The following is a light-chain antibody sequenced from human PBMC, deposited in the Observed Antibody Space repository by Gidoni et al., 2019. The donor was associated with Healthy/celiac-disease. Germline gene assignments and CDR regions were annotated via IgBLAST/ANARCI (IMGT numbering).Light chain of an antibody. V-gene: IGLV1-47*01. CDR3: AAWDDSLSGFYV. J-gene: IGLJ1*01. Sequence: QSVLTQPPSASGTPGHRVTISCSGSSSNIGSNYLYWYQQLPGTAPKLLIYRNNQRPSGVPDRFSGSKSGTSASLAISGLRSEDEADYYCAAWDDSLSGFYVFGTGTKVTV. CDR1: SSNIGSNY. CDR2: RNN.